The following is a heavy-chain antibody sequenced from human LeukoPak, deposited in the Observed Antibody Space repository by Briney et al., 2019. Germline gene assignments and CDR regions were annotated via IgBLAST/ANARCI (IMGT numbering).Heavy chain of an antibody. D-gene: IGHD3-10*01. CDR2: MNPNRGNT. V-gene: IGHV1-8*01. Sequence: ASVKVSCKASGYTFTSYDINWVRQATGQGLEWMGWMNPNRGNTGYAQKFQGRVTMTRNTSISTAYLELSSLRSEDTAVYYCARVYGSGSYKNNWFDPWGQGTLVTVPS. CDR3: ARVYGSGSYKNNWFDP. J-gene: IGHJ5*02. CDR1: GYTFTSYD.